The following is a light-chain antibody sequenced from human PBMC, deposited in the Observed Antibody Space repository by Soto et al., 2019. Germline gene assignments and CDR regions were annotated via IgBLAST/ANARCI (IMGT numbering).Light chain of an antibody. Sequence: IVMKQSPATLSVSPGERATLSCRASQSVGSNYLAWCQQKPGQAPMLLIYGASTTATGLPDMCSGAGAGTYFTLTSSRLEPEDFAVYYCQHFGDSPITFGQGTRLEIK. CDR2: GAS. J-gene: IGKJ5*01. CDR1: QSVGSNY. CDR3: QHFGDSPIT. V-gene: IGKV3-20*01.